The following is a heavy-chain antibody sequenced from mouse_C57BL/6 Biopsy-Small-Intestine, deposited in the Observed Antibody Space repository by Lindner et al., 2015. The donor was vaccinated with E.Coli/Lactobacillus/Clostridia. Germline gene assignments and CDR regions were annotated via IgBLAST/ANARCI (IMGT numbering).Heavy chain of an antibody. J-gene: IGHJ4*01. V-gene: IGHV1-20*02. D-gene: IGHD2-5*01. CDR1: GYSFTGYF. Sequence: VQLQESGPEVVKPGASVKISCKASGYSFTGYFMNWVMQSHGRSLEWIGRINPYNGDTFYNQKFKGKATLTVDKSSNTVHMELRSLASEDSAVYYCARGGWSNYDAMDYWGQGTSVTVSS. CDR2: INPYNGDT. CDR3: ARGGWSNYDAMDY.